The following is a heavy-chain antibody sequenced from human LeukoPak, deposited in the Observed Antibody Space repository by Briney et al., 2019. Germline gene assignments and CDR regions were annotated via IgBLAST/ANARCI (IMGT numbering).Heavy chain of an antibody. CDR2: MNPKSGNT. J-gene: IGHJ5*02. D-gene: IGHD6-19*01. CDR3: ARGHSSGWYGENWFDP. Sequence: ASVKVSCKASGYTFTSYDVNWVRQATGQGLEWMGWMNPKSGNTGYARKFQGRVTMTRNTSISTAYMELSSLRSEDTAVYYCARGHSSGWYGENWFDPWGQGSLVTVSS. V-gene: IGHV1-8*01. CDR1: GYTFTSYD.